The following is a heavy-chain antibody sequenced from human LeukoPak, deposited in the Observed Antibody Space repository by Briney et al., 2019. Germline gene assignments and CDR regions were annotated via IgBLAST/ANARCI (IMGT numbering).Heavy chain of an antibody. J-gene: IGHJ4*02. CDR3: ARYGTDSSGYYFPWV. CDR1: GGTFSSYA. CDR2: ILPIFGTA. D-gene: IGHD3-22*01. V-gene: IGHV1-69*05. Sequence: ASVKVSCKASGGTFSSYAISWVRQAPGQGLEWMGRILPIFGTANYAQKFQGRVTITTDESTSTAYMELSSLRSEDTAVYYCARYGTDSSGYYFPWVWGQGTLVTVSS.